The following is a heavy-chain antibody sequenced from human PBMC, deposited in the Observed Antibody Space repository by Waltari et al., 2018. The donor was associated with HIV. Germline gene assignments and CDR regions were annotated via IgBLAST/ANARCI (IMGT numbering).Heavy chain of an antibody. CDR1: GGSFSDYY. D-gene: IGHD3-22*01. CDR2: INHSGST. J-gene: IGHJ4*02. Sequence: QVQLQQWGAGLLKPSETLSLTCAVYGGSFSDYYWSWIRQPPGKGLEWIGEINHSGSTNYNPALKSRVTISVDTSKNQFSLKLSSVTAADTAVYYCARGEWYDSSGYYYPDWGQGTLVTVSS. V-gene: IGHV4-34*01. CDR3: ARGEWYDSSGYYYPD.